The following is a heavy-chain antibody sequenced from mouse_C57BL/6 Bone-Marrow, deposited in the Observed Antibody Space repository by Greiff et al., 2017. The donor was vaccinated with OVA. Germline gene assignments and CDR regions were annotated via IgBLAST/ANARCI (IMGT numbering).Heavy chain of an antibody. CDR1: GYTFTSYW. CDR2: IYPGSGST. Sequence: QVQLQQSGAELVKPGASVKMSCKASGYTFTSYWITWVKQRPGQGLEWIGDIYPGSGSTNYNEKFKSKATLTVDTSSSTAYMQLSSLTSEDSAVYYCARSVITTVEGFAYWGQGTLVTVSA. D-gene: IGHD1-1*01. CDR3: ARSVITTVEGFAY. J-gene: IGHJ3*01. V-gene: IGHV1-55*01.